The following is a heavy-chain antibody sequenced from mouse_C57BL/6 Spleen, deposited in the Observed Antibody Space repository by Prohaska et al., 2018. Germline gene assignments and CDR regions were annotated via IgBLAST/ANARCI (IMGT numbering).Heavy chain of an antibody. J-gene: IGHJ1*03. CDR1: GIDFSRYW. CDR3: ARRYYGSSGYFDV. CDR2: NNADSRTI. D-gene: IGHD1-1*01. V-gene: IGHV4-1*01. Sequence: EVKLLQSGGGLVQPGGSLKLSCAASGIDFSRYWMSWVRRAPGKGLEWIGENNADSRTINYAPSLKDKFIISRDNDKNTLYLQMSKVRSEDTALYYCARRYYGSSGYFDVWGTGTTVTVSS.